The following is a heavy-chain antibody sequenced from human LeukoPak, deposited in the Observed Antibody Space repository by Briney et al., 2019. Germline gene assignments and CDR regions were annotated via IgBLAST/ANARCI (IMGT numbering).Heavy chain of an antibody. D-gene: IGHD2/OR15-2a*01. CDR2: IYYSGST. CDR3: AREGLKYNFDY. J-gene: IGHJ4*02. V-gene: IGHV4-59*01. Sequence: PSETLSLTCTVSGGSISSYYWSWIRQPPGKGLEWIGYIYYSGSTNYNPSLKSRVTISVDTSKNQFSLKLSSVTAADTAVYYCAREGLKYNFDYWGQGALVTVSS. CDR1: GGSISSYY.